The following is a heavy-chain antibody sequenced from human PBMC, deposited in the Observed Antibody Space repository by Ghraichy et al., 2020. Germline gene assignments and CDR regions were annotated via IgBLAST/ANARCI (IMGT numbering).Heavy chain of an antibody. V-gene: IGHV3-23*01. D-gene: IGHD3-22*01. J-gene: IGHJ4*02. CDR3: AKETTSYYHSSGYLDS. CDR1: GFTFSTYA. CDR2: ISCSGGSI. Sequence: GGSLRLSCAASGFTFSTYAMSWVRQAPGKGLEWVSGISCSGGSIGYADSVKGRFTISRDNARNSLYLQMNSLRTEDTALYYCAKETTSYYHSSGYLDSWGQGNLVTVTS.